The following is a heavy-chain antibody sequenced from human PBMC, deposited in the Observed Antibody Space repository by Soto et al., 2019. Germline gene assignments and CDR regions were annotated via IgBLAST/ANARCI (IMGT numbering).Heavy chain of an antibody. CDR2: IQQDGTEK. V-gene: IGHV3-7*01. D-gene: IGHD2-8*01. J-gene: IGHJ4*02. Sequence: ELQLVDSGGGLVRHGGSLRLSCAASGFTISDYWMSWVRQAPGKGLEWVANIQQDGTEKHYVDSVRGRFTISRDNAKNSVYLQMNSLTADDTAVYYCRRTHRNGRVDYWGQGTLATVSS. CDR3: RRTHRNGRVDY. CDR1: GFTISDYW.